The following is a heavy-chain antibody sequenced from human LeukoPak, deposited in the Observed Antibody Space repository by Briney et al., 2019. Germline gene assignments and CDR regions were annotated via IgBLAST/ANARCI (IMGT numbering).Heavy chain of an antibody. V-gene: IGHV3-53*01. D-gene: IGHD5-18*01. CDR2: IYSGGST. Sequence: GGSLRLSCAASGFTVSSNYMSWVRQAPGKGLGWVSVIYSGGSTYYAASVKGRFTISRDNSKNTLYLQMNSLRAEDTAVYYCARDFAPVDTAMETSDYWGQGTLVTVSS. J-gene: IGHJ4*02. CDR3: ARDFAPVDTAMETSDY. CDR1: GFTVSSNY.